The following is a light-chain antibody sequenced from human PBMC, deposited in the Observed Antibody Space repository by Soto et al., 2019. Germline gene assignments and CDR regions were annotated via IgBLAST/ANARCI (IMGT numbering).Light chain of an antibody. V-gene: IGKV3D-20*02. CDR2: GVS. CDR1: QSGSDSY. Sequence: EIVLTQSPGTLSLSPGDSATLSCRASQSGSDSYLAWYQQKPGQPPRLLIYGVSSRGYGIQDRFSGSGSGTEFTLTISSLEPEDFAVYYCKQRSNWWTCGQGTKVDIK. J-gene: IGKJ1*01. CDR3: KQRSNWWT.